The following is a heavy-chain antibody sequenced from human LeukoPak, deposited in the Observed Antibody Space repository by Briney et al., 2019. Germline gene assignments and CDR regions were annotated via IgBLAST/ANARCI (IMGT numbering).Heavy chain of an antibody. Sequence: ASVKVSCKASGYTFTSYGISWVRQAPGQGLEWMGWISAYNGNTNYAQKFQGRVTMTRDTSISTAYMELSSLRSGDTAVYYCARVMVRGVKLIGYWGQGTLVTVSS. CDR1: GYTFTSYG. D-gene: IGHD3-10*01. V-gene: IGHV1-18*01. CDR3: ARVMVRGVKLIGY. J-gene: IGHJ4*02. CDR2: ISAYNGNT.